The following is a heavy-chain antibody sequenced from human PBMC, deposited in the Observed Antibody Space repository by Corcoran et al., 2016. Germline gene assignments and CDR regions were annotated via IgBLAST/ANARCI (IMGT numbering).Heavy chain of an antibody. D-gene: IGHD4-17*01. Sequence: QVYLQQWGAGLLKPSETLSPTCAVYGGSLSEYYSSWVRQPPGKGLEWTGEINDSGSTNYNPSLKSRVTISVDTSKNQFPLKVTSVTAADTAVYCGARGRTTVTTIRGFYHGMDVWGQGTAVTVSS. CDR2: INDSGST. V-gene: IGHV4-34*01. CDR1: GGSLSEYY. CDR3: ARGRTTVTTIRGFYHGMDV. J-gene: IGHJ6*02.